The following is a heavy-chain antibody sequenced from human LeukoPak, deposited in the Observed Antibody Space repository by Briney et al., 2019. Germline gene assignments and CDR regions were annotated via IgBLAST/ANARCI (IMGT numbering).Heavy chain of an antibody. J-gene: IGHJ4*02. CDR1: GYTFTSYA. CDR2: NNTNTGNP. D-gene: IGHD2-2*01. Sequence: GASVKVSCKASGYTFTSYAMNWVRQAPGQGLEWMGWNNTNTGNPTYAQGFTGRFVFSLDTFVSTAYLQISSLKAEDTAVYYCARVISRIVVVPAATGSLGYWGQGTLVTVSS. V-gene: IGHV7-4-1*02. CDR3: ARVISRIVVVPAATGSLGY.